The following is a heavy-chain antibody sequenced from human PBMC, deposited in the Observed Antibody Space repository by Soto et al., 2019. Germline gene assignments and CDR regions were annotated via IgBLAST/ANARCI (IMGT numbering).Heavy chain of an antibody. CDR3: ARSIAAAGYWYFDL. J-gene: IGHJ2*01. D-gene: IGHD6-13*01. V-gene: IGHV1-69*01. CDR1: VGTFSSYA. CDR2: IIPIFGTA. Sequence: QVQLVQSGAEVKKPGSSVKVSCKASVGTFSSYAISWVRQAPGQGLEWMGGIIPIFGTANYAQKFQGRVTITADESTSTAYMELSSLRSEDTAVYYCARSIAAAGYWYFDLWGRSTLVTVSS.